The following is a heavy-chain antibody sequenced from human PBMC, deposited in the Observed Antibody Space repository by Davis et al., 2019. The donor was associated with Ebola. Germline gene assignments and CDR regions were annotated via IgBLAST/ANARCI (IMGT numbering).Heavy chain of an antibody. CDR2: ISAYNGNT. CDR3: ARGITMVRENNWFDP. V-gene: IGHV1-18*01. Sequence: ASVKVSCKASGGTFISYAISWVRQAPGQGLEWMGWISAYNGNTNYAQKLQARVTMTTDTSTSTAYMELRSLRSDDTAVYYCARGITMVRENNWFDPWGQGTLVTVSS. J-gene: IGHJ5*02. D-gene: IGHD3-10*01. CDR1: GGTFISYA.